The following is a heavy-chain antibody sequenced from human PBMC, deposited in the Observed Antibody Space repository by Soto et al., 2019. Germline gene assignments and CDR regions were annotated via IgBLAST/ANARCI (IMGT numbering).Heavy chain of an antibody. V-gene: IGHV1-69*06. CDR1: GGTFSSYA. Sequence: ASVKVSCKASGGTFSSYAISWVRQAPGQGLEWMGGIIPIFGTANYAQKFQGRVTITADKSTSTAYMELSSLRSEDTAVYYCAYSGSLNYYYYGMDVWGQGTTVTVSS. CDR2: IIPIFGTA. J-gene: IGHJ6*02. CDR3: AYSGSLNYYYYGMDV. D-gene: IGHD1-26*01.